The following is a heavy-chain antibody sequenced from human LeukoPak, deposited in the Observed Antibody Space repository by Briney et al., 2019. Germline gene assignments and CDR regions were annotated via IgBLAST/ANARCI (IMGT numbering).Heavy chain of an antibody. V-gene: IGHV4-4*07. CDR1: DGSISNYY. Sequence: SETLSLTCTVSDGSISNYYWSWIRQPAGKGLEWIGRIYTSGGTNYNPSLKSRVTMSVDTSKNQFSLKLTSVTAADTAVYYCARVGSNPFFQFDPWGQGTLVTVSS. D-gene: IGHD4-11*01. J-gene: IGHJ5*02. CDR3: ARVGSNPFFQFDP. CDR2: IYTSGGT.